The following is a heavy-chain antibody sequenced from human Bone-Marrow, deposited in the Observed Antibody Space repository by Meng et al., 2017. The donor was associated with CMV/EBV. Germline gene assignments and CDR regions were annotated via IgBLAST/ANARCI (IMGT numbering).Heavy chain of an antibody. J-gene: IGHJ4*02. CDR1: GYTFTGYY. D-gene: IGHD2-8*01. Sequence: ASVKVSCKASGYTFTGYYMHWVRQAPGQGLEWMGWINPNSGGTNYAQKFQGRVTMTRDTSISTAYMELSRLRSDDTAVYYCAREVCTNGVCLGGADYWGQGTRVTVSS. V-gene: IGHV1-2*02. CDR3: AREVCTNGVCLGGADY. CDR2: INPNSGGT.